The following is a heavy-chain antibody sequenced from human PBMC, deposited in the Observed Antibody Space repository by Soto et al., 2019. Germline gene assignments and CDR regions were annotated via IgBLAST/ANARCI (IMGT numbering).Heavy chain of an antibody. CDR2: INPNSGGT. V-gene: IGHV1-2*02. CDR3: ARDQTGTTTYYYGMDV. Sequence: ASVKVSCKASRYTFTGYYMHWLRQAPGQGLEWMGWINPNSGGTNYAQRFQGRVTMTRDTSISTAYMELSRLRSDDTAVYYCARDQTGTTTYYYGMDVWGQGTTVTVSS. CDR1: RYTFTGYY. J-gene: IGHJ6*02. D-gene: IGHD1-7*01.